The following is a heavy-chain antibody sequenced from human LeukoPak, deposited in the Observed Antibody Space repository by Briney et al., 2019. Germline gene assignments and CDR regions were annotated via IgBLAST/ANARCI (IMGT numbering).Heavy chain of an antibody. CDR1: GFTFDDYA. J-gene: IGHJ3*02. CDR2: ISWNSGSI. Sequence: PGRSLGLSCAASGFTFDDYAMHWVRQAPGKGLEWVSGISWNSGSIGYADSVKGRFTTSRDNSKNTVYLQMNSLRAEDTAVYYCARSRGIPDAFDMWGLGTMVTVSS. V-gene: IGHV3-9*01. CDR3: ARSRGIPDAFDM. D-gene: IGHD2-21*01.